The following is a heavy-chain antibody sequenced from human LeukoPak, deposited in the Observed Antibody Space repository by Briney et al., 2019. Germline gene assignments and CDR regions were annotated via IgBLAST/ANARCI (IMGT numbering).Heavy chain of an antibody. D-gene: IGHD6-13*01. Sequence: SETLSLTCTVSGGSISSYYWSWIRQPPGKELEWIGYIYYSGSTNYNPSLKSRVTISVDTSKNQFSLKLSSVTAADTAVYYCARHGHTLSSSWYGYAFDIWGQGTMVTVSS. CDR3: ARHGHTLSSSWYGYAFDI. CDR2: IYYSGST. J-gene: IGHJ3*02. CDR1: GGSISSYY. V-gene: IGHV4-59*08.